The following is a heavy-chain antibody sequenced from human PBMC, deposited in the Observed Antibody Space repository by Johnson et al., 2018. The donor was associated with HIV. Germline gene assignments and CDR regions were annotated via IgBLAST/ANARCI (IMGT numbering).Heavy chain of an antibody. CDR3: ARSPGESDAFDI. V-gene: IGHV3-66*01. D-gene: IGHD3-10*01. J-gene: IGHJ3*02. CDR2: IYSGGST. CDR1: GFTVSSNY. Sequence: VQLVESGEGLVQPGGSLRLSCAASGFTVSSNYMSWVRQAPGKGLEWVSVIYSGGSTYYADSVKGRFTISRDNSKNTLYLQMNSLRHEDTAMYYCARSPGESDAFDIWGQGTLVTVSS.